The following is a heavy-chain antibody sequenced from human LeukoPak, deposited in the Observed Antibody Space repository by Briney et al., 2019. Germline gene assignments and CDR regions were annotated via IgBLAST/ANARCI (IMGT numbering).Heavy chain of an antibody. CDR2: IYYSGST. V-gene: IGHV4-39*07. CDR1: GGSISSSSYY. D-gene: IGHD5-24*01. Sequence: SETLSLTCTVSGGSISSSSYYWGWIRQPPGKGLEWIGSIYYSGSTYYNVSLKSRVTISVDTSKNQFSLKLSSVTAADTAVYYCARDGRWLHQPFDYWGQGTLVTVSS. J-gene: IGHJ4*02. CDR3: ARDGRWLHQPFDY.